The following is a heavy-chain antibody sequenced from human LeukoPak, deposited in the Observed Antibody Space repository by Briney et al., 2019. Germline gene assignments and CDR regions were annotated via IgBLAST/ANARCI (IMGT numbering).Heavy chain of an antibody. CDR1: GFTFSDYY. CDR2: INSGGTTI. D-gene: IGHD6-13*01. CDR3: TTGTRISAAGLR. J-gene: IGHJ4*02. V-gene: IGHV3-11*01. Sequence: PGGSLRLSCAASGFTFSDYYMTWIRQAPGKGLEWVSYINSGGTTIDYADSVKGRFTISRDNAKNALYLQMNSLKTEDTAVYYCTTGTRISAAGLRWGQGTLVTVSS.